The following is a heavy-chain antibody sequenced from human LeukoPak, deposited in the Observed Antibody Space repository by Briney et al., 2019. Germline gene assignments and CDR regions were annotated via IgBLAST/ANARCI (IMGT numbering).Heavy chain of an antibody. J-gene: IGHJ4*02. CDR3: ARAWVRGVTQDY. CDR1: GYTFTGYY. D-gene: IGHD3-10*01. Sequence: ASVKVSCKASGYTFTGYYMHWVRQATGQGLEWMGWINPNSGGTNYAQKFQGRVTMTRDTSISTAYMELSRLRSDDTAVYYCARAWVRGVTQDYWGQGTLVTVSS. CDR2: INPNSGGT. V-gene: IGHV1-2*02.